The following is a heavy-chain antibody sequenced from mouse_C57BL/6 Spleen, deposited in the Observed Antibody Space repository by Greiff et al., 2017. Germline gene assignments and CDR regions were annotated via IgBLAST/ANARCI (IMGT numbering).Heavy chain of an antibody. V-gene: IGHV1-55*01. CDR2: IYPGSGST. Sequence: QVQLQQSGAELVKPGASVKMSCKASGYTFTSYWITWVKQRPGQGLEWIGDIYPGSGSTNYNEKFKSKATLTVDTSSSTAYMQLSSLTSEDSAVYYCARRIYYDYGGAMDYWGQGTSVTVSS. J-gene: IGHJ4*01. D-gene: IGHD2-4*01. CDR3: ARRIYYDYGGAMDY. CDR1: GYTFTSYW.